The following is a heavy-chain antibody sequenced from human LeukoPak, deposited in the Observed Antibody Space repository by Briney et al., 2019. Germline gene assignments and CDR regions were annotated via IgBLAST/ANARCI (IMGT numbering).Heavy chain of an antibody. J-gene: IGHJ4*02. V-gene: IGHV2-5*02. CDR2: IYWDDDK. CDR1: GFSLSTSGVG. Sequence: SGPTLVNPTQTLTLTCTFSGFSLSTSGVGVGWIRQPPGKALEWLALIYWDDDKRYSPSLKSRLTITKDTSKNQVVLTITNMDPVDTATYYCALELELRRGGPYFDYWGQGTLVTVSS. D-gene: IGHD1-7*01. CDR3: ALELELRRGGPYFDY.